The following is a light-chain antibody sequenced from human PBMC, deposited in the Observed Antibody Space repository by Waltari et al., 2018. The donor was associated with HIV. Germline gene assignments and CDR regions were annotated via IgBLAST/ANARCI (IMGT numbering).Light chain of an antibody. Sequence: QSALSQPPSASGSPGQSVTLSCTGSHSDIGSYDYVSWYHLHPGKAPKLVISEVTKRPSGVSDRLSGSKSANTAFLTVSGLQAEDEADYYCSSFADRDGFYVLFGGGTRLTVL. CDR2: EVT. CDR1: HSDIGSYDY. J-gene: IGLJ2*01. V-gene: IGLV2-8*01. CDR3: SSFADRDGFYVL.